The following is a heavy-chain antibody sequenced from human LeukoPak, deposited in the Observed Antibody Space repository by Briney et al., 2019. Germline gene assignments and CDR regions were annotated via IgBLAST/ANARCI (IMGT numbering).Heavy chain of an antibody. J-gene: IGHJ5*02. CDR2: ISGSGGST. D-gene: IGHD1-7*01. Sequence: GGSLRLSCAAYRFTFSSYAMSWVRQAPGKGLEWVSAISGSGGSTYYADSVKGRFTISRDNSKNTLYLQMNSLRAEDTAVYYCAKDRDWNYVGDWFDPWGQGTLVTVSS. V-gene: IGHV3-23*01. CDR3: AKDRDWNYVGDWFDP. CDR1: RFTFSSYA.